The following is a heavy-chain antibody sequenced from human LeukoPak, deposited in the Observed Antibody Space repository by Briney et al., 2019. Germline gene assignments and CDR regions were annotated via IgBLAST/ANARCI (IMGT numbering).Heavy chain of an antibody. V-gene: IGHV4-30-2*02. D-gene: IGHD3-3*01. J-gene: IGHJ4*02. CDR2: IYHSGST. Sequence: SETLSLTCAVSGGSISSGGYSWSWIRQPPGKGLEWIGYIYHSGSTYYNPSLKSRVTISVDRSKNQFSLKLSSVTAADTAVYYCARSETIDDYDFWSGYYNPFDYWGQGTLVTVSS. CDR1: GGSISSGGYS. CDR3: ARSETIDDYDFWSGYYNPFDY.